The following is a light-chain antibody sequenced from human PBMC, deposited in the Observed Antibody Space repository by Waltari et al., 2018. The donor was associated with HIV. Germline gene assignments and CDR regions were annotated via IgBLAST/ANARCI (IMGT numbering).Light chain of an antibody. V-gene: IGKV1-17*01. CDR3: LQYNSYPWT. J-gene: IGKJ1*01. CDR1: QGIRTD. CDR2: DAS. Sequence: DVQVTQSPSALSASVGDRVTITCRASQGIRTDLGWFQQKPGKAPKRLIYDASSLQTGVPSRFSSSGYGREFTLTIRSLQPEDFADYYCLQYNSYPWTFGQGTKVEIK.